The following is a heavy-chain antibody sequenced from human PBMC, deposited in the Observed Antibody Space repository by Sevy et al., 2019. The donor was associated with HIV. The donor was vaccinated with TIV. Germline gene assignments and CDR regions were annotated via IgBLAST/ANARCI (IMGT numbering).Heavy chain of an antibody. CDR3: ASGARFEYYFDY. Sequence: GGSLRLSCGASGFSFSSYGMHWVRQAPGKGLEWVAVIWYDGTNKYYADFVKGRFTISRDNSKNTLYLQMNSLIADDSAVFYCASGARFEYYFDYWGQGTLVTVSS. CDR2: IWYDGTNK. CDR1: GFSFSSYG. J-gene: IGHJ4*02. V-gene: IGHV3-33*01.